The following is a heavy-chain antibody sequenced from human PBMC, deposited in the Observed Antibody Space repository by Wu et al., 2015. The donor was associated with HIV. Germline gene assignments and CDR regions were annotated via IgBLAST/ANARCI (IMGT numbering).Heavy chain of an antibody. D-gene: IGHD4-17*01. CDR3: ARSAPLTATVTTRYKVGFDY. CDR2: INPSGGST. CDR1: GYTFTSYY. V-gene: IGHV1-46*03. Sequence: QVQLVQSGAEVKKPGASVKVSCKASGYTFTSYYMHWVRQAPGQGLEWMGIINPSGGSTSYAQKFQGRVTMTRDTSTSTVYMELSSLRSEDTAVYYCARSAPLTATVTTRYKVGFDYWGPGEPWVTVSS. J-gene: IGHJ4*02.